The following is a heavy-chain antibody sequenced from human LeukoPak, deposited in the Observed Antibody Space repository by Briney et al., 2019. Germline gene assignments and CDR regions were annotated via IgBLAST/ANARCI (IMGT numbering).Heavy chain of an antibody. D-gene: IGHD3-10*01. CDR1: GFTFDDYA. CDR2: ISWNSGSM. Sequence: PGGSLRLSCAASGFTFDDYAMHWVRQAPGKGLEWVSGISWNSGSMGYADSVKGRFTISRDNAKNSLYLQMNSLRAEDMALYYCAKDMYGSGTSDAFDIWGQGTMVTVSS. V-gene: IGHV3-9*03. CDR3: AKDMYGSGTSDAFDI. J-gene: IGHJ3*02.